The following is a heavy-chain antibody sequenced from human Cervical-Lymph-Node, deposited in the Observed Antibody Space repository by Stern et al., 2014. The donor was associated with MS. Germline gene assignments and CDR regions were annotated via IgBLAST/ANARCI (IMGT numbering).Heavy chain of an antibody. CDR3: ARQTTAWASDV. J-gene: IGHJ4*02. V-gene: IGHV5-51*01. CDR1: GFKFSIYW. Sequence: VQLLQPGAELIRPGESLKISCKGSGFKFSIYWIAWVRQMPGKGLEWMGIIYPGDSETSYSPSFQGQVTMSADKSTSPAYLQWSSLNASDTAMYFCARQTTAWASDVWGQGTLVTVSS. D-gene: IGHD1-14*01. CDR2: IYPGDSET.